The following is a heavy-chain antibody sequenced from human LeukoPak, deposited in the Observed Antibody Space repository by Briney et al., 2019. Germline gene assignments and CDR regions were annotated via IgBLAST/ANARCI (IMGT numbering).Heavy chain of an antibody. CDR1: GYTFSIHV. D-gene: IGHD6-13*01. J-gene: IGHJ4*02. CDR2: ISAYNGEA. Sequence: ASVKVSCKASGYTFSIHVISWLRQAPGQGLEYVGWISAYNGEAIYVQKFQGRVTMTADTSTTTAYMELRSLRSDDTAVYYCARTSGTWSADFYYWGQGTLVTVSS. CDR3: ARTSGTWSADFYY. V-gene: IGHV1-18*01.